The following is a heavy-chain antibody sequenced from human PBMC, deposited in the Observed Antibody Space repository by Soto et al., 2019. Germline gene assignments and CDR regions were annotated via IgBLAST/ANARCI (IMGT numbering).Heavy chain of an antibody. CDR3: ARRTHIVVVPAAIRGAWYYYYGMDV. V-gene: IGHV3-30-3*01. Sequence: QVQLVESGGGVVQPGRSLRLSCAASGFTFSSYAMHWVRQAPGKGLEWVAVISYDGSNKYYADSVKGRFTISRDNSKNTLYLQMNSLRAEDTAVYYCARRTHIVVVPAAIRGAWYYYYGMDVWGQGTTVTVSS. D-gene: IGHD2-2*02. CDR1: GFTFSSYA. J-gene: IGHJ6*02. CDR2: ISYDGSNK.